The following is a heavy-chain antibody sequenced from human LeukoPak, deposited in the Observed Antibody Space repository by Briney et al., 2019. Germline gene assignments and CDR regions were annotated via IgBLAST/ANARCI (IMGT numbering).Heavy chain of an antibody. D-gene: IGHD6-19*01. Sequence: ASVKVSCKASGYTFTSYDINWVRQATGQGLEWMGWMNPNSGNTGYAQKFQGRVTMTRNTSISTAYMELSSLRSKDTAVYYCARGSGWHRGYYFDYWGQGTLVTVSS. J-gene: IGHJ4*02. V-gene: IGHV1-8*01. CDR3: ARGSGWHRGYYFDY. CDR1: GYTFTSYD. CDR2: MNPNSGNT.